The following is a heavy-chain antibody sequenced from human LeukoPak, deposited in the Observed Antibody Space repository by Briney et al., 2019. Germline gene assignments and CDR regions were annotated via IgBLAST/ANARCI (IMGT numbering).Heavy chain of an antibody. V-gene: IGHV3-33*01. CDR1: GFTFSSYG. D-gene: IGHD2-15*01. CDR3: ARDSGSEDIVVVVAAYDDAFDI. J-gene: IGHJ3*02. CDR2: IWYDGSNK. Sequence: GGSLRLSCAASGFTFSSYGMHWVRQAPGKGLEWVAVIWYDGSNKYYADSVKGRFTISRDNSKNTLYLQMNSLRAEDTAVYYCARDSGSEDIVVVVAAYDDAFDIWGQGTMVTVSS.